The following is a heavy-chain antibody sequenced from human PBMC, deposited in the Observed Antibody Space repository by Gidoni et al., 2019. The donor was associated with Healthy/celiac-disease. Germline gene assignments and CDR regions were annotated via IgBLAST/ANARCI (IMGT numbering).Heavy chain of an antibody. V-gene: IGHV4-34*01. Sequence: QVQLQQWGAGLWKPSETLSLTGAVYGGSVSGSYWSWIRRPPGQGLEWLGEINHSGSTNYNPSLTSRVTIAVDTSKTPFSLKLLSVTAADTAVYSCSSGRDIAVAGTPFYDYWGQGTLVTVSS. CDR2: INHSGST. CDR1: GGSVSGSY. J-gene: IGHJ4*02. D-gene: IGHD6-19*01. CDR3: SSGRDIAVAGTPFYDY.